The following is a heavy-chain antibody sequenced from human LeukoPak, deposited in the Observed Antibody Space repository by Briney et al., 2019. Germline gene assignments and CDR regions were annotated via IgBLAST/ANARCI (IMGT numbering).Heavy chain of an antibody. CDR1: GYTFTGYS. D-gene: IGHD3-10*01. J-gene: IGHJ3*02. CDR2: INPNSGGR. V-gene: IGHV1-2*02. CDR3: ASTVLLGPFGI. Sequence: ASVKVSCKASGYTFTGYSIHWVRQAPGQGLEWMGWINPNSGGRNYAQKFQGRVTMTRDTSISTAYMELSRLRSDDTAVYYCASTVLLGPFGIWGQGTMVTVSS.